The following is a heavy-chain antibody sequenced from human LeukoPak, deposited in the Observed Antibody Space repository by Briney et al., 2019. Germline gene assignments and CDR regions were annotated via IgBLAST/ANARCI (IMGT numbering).Heavy chain of an antibody. J-gene: IGHJ4*02. V-gene: IGHV1-2*02. CDR2: INPNSGGT. CDR3: ARAAYYASGRPQMFDY. Sequence: GASVKVSCKASGYTFTGFYMHWVRQAPGQGLEWMGWINPNSGGTNYGQKFQGRVTMTRDTSISTAYMELSRLRSDDTAVYYCARAAYYASGRPQMFDYWGQGTLVTVSS. CDR1: GYTFTGFY. D-gene: IGHD3-10*01.